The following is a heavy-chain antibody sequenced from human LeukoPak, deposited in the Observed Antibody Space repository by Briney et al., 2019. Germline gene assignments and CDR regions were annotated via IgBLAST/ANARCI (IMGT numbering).Heavy chain of an antibody. CDR3: ARDHIAVAGTGAGYFDY. Sequence: GRSLRLSCAASGFTFSSYAMHWVRQAPGKGLEWVAVISYDGSNKYYADSVKGRFTISRDNSKNTLYLQMNSLRAEDTAVYYCARDHIAVAGTGAGYFDYWGQGTLVTVSS. CDR2: ISYDGSNK. D-gene: IGHD6-19*01. CDR1: GFTFSSYA. J-gene: IGHJ4*02. V-gene: IGHV3-30-3*01.